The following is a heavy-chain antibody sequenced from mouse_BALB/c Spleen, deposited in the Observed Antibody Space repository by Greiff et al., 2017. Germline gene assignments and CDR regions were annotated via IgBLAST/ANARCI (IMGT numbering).Heavy chain of an antibody. D-gene: IGHD2-1*01. CDR1: GYSITSDYA. CDR3: ARRKDGNFFDY. V-gene: IGHV3-2*02. Sequence: EVQGVESGPGLVKPSQSLSLTCTVTGYSITSDYAWNWIRQFPGNKLEWMGYISYSGSTSYNPSLKSRISITRDTSKNQFFLQLNSVTTEDTATYYCARRKDGNFFDYWGQGTTLTVSS. J-gene: IGHJ2*01. CDR2: ISYSGST.